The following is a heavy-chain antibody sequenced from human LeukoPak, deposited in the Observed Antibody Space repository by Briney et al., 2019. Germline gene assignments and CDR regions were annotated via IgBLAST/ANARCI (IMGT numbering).Heavy chain of an antibody. D-gene: IGHD6-19*01. CDR3: ATVRGSGWFGRENYFDY. CDR2: INPNSGGT. J-gene: IGHJ4*02. Sequence: ASVKVSCKASGYTFTGYYMHWVRQAPGRGLEWMGWINPNSGGTNYAQKFQGRVTMTRDTSISTAYMELSRLGSDDTAVYYCATVRGSGWFGRENYFDYWGQGTLVTVSS. V-gene: IGHV1-2*02. CDR1: GYTFTGYY.